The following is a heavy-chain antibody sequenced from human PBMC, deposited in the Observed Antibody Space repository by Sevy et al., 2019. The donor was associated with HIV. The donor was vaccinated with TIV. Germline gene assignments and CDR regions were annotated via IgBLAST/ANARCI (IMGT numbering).Heavy chain of an antibody. CDR1: GFTFSSYG. CDR3: ARDLEFYDYGAYGPSFMPDY. D-gene: IGHD3-16*01. CDR2: IWFDGSNT. V-gene: IGHV3-33*01. J-gene: IGHJ4*02. Sequence: GGSLRLSCAASGFTFSSYGMHWVRQAPGKGLEWVAVIWFDGSNTYYADSVKGQFTISRDIAENTLHLQMNSLRAEDTAVYYWARDLEFYDYGAYGPSFMPDYWGQGTLVTVSS.